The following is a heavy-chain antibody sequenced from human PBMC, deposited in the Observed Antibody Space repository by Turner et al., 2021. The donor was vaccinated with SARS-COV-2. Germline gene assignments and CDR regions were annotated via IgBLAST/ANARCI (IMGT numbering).Heavy chain of an antibody. CDR3: AREITASTYAMDV. V-gene: IGHV3-48*01. CDR2: ISKSTSSI. CDR1: GFTFSSYS. J-gene: IGHJ6*02. Sequence: EVQLVESGGGLVQPGGSLRLSCEASGFTFSSYSMNWVRQAPGKGLEWVSFISKSTSSIYYADSVRGRFTISRDNAENSLYLQMNSLRAEDTAVYYCAREITASTYAMDVWGQGTTVTVSS. D-gene: IGHD3-10*01.